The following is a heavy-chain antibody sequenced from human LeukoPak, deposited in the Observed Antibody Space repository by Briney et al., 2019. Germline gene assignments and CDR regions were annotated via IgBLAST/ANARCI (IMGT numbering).Heavy chain of an antibody. CDR2: ISGSGGST. V-gene: IGHV3-23*01. CDR3: AKGNTVIEGLFDY. D-gene: IGHD1-26*01. J-gene: IGHJ4*02. CDR1: GFTFISYP. Sequence: GGSLRLSCAPSGFTFISYPMRAGRQAPGKGLEWVSAISGSGGSTYYADSVKGRFTISRDNSKNTLYLQMNSLRAEDTAVYYCAKGNTVIEGLFDYWGQGTLVTVSS.